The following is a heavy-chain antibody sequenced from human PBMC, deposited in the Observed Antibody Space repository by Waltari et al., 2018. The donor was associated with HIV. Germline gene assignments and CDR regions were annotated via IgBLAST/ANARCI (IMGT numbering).Heavy chain of an antibody. CDR2: IKQDGSEE. J-gene: IGHJ4*02. D-gene: IGHD4-17*01. CDR1: GFTFRSYG. V-gene: IGHV3-7*03. CDR3: TTPVTTRG. Sequence: EVHLVESGGGLVQPGGSLRLSCAASGFTFRSYGMYWVRQAPGKGLEWVANIKQDGSEENYVDSVKGRFTISRDNAKNSMYLQMNSLRAEDTAVYYCTTPVTTRGWGQGTLVTVSS.